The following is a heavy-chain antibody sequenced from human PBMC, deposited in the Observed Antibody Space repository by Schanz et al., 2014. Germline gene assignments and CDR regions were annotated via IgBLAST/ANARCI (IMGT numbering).Heavy chain of an antibody. CDR2: ISHNSHYT. CDR3: ARDGYRNGRPFDH. D-gene: IGHD5-18*01. V-gene: IGHV3-11*06. Sequence: VQLVESGGGLVKPGGSLRLSCAASGFTVSINYMSWVRQAPGKGLEWVSYISHNSHYTNYADSVKGRFTISRDTAENSVYLQMNSLRAEDTAVYYCARDGYRNGRPFDHWGQGTRVTVSA. CDR1: GFTVSINY. J-gene: IGHJ4*02.